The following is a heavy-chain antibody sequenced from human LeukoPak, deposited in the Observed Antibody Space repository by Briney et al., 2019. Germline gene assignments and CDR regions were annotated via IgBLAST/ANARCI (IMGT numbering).Heavy chain of an antibody. CDR1: GYTFTSYY. CDR2: INPSGGST. Sequence: GASVKVSCKASGYTFTSYYMHWVRQAPGQGLEWMGIINPSGGSTSYAQKFQGRVTMTRDTSTSTVYMELSSLRSEDAAVYYCARSEYQLLTDYWGQGTLVTVSS. CDR3: ARSEYQLLTDY. V-gene: IGHV1-46*01. J-gene: IGHJ4*02. D-gene: IGHD2-2*01.